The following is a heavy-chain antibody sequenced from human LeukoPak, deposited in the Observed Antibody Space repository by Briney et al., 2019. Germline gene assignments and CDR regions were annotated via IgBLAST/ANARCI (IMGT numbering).Heavy chain of an antibody. Sequence: GGSLRLSCAASGFTFSDYYMSWIRQAPGKGLEWVSYISSSGSTIYYADSVKGRFTISRDNAKNSLYLQMNSLRAEDTAVYYCARSPQYSSSWYWGAFDIWGQGTMVTVSS. CDR1: GFTFSDYY. CDR3: ARSPQYSSSWYWGAFDI. V-gene: IGHV3-11*01. CDR2: ISSSGSTI. D-gene: IGHD6-13*01. J-gene: IGHJ3*02.